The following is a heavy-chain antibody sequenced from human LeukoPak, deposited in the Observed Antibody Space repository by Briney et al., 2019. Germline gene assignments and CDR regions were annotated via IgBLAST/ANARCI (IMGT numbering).Heavy chain of an antibody. CDR1: GGSVSSGSYY. J-gene: IGHJ4*02. CDR3: ARSPFDYFDY. CDR2: ISYSGST. V-gene: IGHV4-61*01. Sequence: SETLSLTCTVSGGSVSSGSYYWSWIRQPPGKGLECIGYISYSGSTNYNPSLKSRVTMSVDTSKNQFSLKLNSVTAADTAVYYCARSPFDYFDYWGQGTLVTVSS.